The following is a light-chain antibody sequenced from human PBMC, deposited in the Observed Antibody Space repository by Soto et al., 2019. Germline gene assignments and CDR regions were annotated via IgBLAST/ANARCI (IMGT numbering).Light chain of an antibody. J-gene: IGLJ1*01. CDR1: SSDVGGYNY. CDR2: EVS. CDR3: SSYTSSSTYV. Sequence: QSALTQPASVSGSPGQSITISCTGTSSDVGGYNYVYWYQQHPGKAPKLMIYEVSNRHSGVSNRFSGSKSDNTASLTISGLQAEDEADYYCSSYTSSSTYVFGTGTKLNVL. V-gene: IGLV2-14*01.